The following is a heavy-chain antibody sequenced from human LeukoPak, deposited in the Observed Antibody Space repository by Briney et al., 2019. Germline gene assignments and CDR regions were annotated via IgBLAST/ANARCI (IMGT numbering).Heavy chain of an antibody. J-gene: IGHJ4*02. V-gene: IGHV3-48*03. CDR1: GFTFSSYE. CDR2: ISSSGSTI. CDR3: AREAHFSSYFDY. Sequence: GGSLRLSCAASGFTFSSYEMNWVRQAPGKGLEWVSYISSSGSTIYYADSVEGRFTISRDNAKNSLYLQMNSLRAEDTAVYYCAREAHFSSYFDYWGQGTLVTVSS.